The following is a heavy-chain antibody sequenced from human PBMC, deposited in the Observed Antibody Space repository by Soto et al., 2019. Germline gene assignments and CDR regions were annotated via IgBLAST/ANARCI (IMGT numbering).Heavy chain of an antibody. CDR2: ISAYNGNT. J-gene: IGHJ6*03. Sequence: GPSVKVSCKASGYTFTSYGISWVRQPPGQGLEWMGWISAYNGNTNYAQKLQGRVTMTTDTSTSTAYMELRSLRSDDTAVYYCARDISGYYYYMDVWGKGTTVTVSS. D-gene: IGHD1-26*01. CDR1: GYTFTSYG. V-gene: IGHV1-18*01. CDR3: ARDISGYYYYMDV.